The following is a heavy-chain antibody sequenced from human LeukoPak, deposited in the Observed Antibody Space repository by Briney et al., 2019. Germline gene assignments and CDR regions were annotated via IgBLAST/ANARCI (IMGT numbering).Heavy chain of an antibody. CDR2: MSGSGGTT. D-gene: IGHD6-13*01. V-gene: IGHV3-23*01. CDR1: GFTFSSYA. Sequence: GGSLRLSCAASGFTFSSYAMSWVRQAPGKGLEWVSGMSGSGGTTYYADSVKGRFAISRDNSKNTLYLQMSSLRTEDTALYYCAKVQQLATIYYFDYWGQGSLVTVSS. CDR3: AKVQQLATIYYFDY. J-gene: IGHJ4*02.